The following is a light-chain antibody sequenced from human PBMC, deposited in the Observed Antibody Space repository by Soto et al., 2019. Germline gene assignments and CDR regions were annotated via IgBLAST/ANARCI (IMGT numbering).Light chain of an antibody. CDR2: GAS. Sequence: EVVMTQSPATLSVSPGERATLSCRASQSVGSHLAWYQQKPGQAPRLLISGASTRATGIPARFSGIGSGTEFTITISSLQSEDFTVYYCQQYNDWPLTFGGGTKVEF. CDR3: QQYNDWPLT. V-gene: IGKV3-15*01. J-gene: IGKJ4*01. CDR1: QSVGSH.